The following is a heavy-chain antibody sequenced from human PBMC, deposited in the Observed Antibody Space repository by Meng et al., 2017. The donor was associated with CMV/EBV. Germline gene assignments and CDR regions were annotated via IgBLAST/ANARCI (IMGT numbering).Heavy chain of an antibody. D-gene: IGHD3-3*01. CDR2: ISGSGGSR. CDR1: GFTFSSYA. CDR3: AKVLWSGYDYGMDV. Sequence: GESLKISCAASGFTFSSYAMSWVRQAPGKGLEWVSAISGSGGSRYYADSVKGRFTISRDNSKNTLYLQMNSLRAEDTAVYYCAKVLWSGYDYGMDVWGQGTTVTVSS. J-gene: IGHJ6*02. V-gene: IGHV3-23*01.